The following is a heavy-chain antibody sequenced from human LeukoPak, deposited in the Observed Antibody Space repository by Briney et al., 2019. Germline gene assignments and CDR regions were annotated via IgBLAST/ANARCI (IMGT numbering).Heavy chain of an antibody. CDR3: ARWVTADRGKKDAFDI. D-gene: IGHD2-21*02. Sequence: GESLKISCKGSGYSFTDYWIGWVRQTPGKGLEWMGIIYPGDSDTRYSPSFQGQVTISADKSISTAYLQWSSLKASDTAVYHCARWVTADRGKKDAFDIWGQGTMVTVSS. V-gene: IGHV5-51*01. CDR2: IYPGDSDT. J-gene: IGHJ3*02. CDR1: GYSFTDYW.